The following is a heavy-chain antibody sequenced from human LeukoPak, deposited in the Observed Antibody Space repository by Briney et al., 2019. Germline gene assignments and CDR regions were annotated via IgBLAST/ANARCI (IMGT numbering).Heavy chain of an antibody. Sequence: SETLSLTCTVSGGSISGYYWSWIRQPPGKGLEWIGYIYYSGSTNYNPSLKSRITISVDTSKNQFSLKLSSVTAADTAVYYCARDDYGDHSSYYYYYYMDVWGKGTTVTVSS. D-gene: IGHD4-17*01. CDR3: ARDDYGDHSSYYYYYYMDV. CDR2: IYYSGST. V-gene: IGHV4-59*01. J-gene: IGHJ6*03. CDR1: GGSISGYY.